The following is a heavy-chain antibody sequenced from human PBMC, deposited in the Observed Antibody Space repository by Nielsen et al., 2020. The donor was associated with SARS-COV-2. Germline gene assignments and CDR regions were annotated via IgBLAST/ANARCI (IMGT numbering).Heavy chain of an antibody. V-gene: IGHV3-30*18. D-gene: IGHD6-13*01. CDR2: ISYDGSNK. J-gene: IGHJ6*02. CDR3: AKDLRSSSWGRYYYYYGMDV. Sequence: VRQAPGKGLEWVAVISYDGSNKYYADSVKGRFTISRDNSKNTLYLQMNSLRAEDTAVYYCAKDLRSSSWGRYYYYYGMDVRGQGTTVTVSS.